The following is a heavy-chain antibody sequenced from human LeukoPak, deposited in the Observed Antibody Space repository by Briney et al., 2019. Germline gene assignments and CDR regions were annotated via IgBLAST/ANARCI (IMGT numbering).Heavy chain of an antibody. CDR1: GGSISSYY. J-gene: IGHJ6*04. CDR2: IYYSGST. Sequence: PSETLSLTCTVSGGSISSYYWSWIRQPPGKGLEWIGYIYYSGSTNYNPSLKSRVTISVDTSKNQFSLKLGSVTAADTAVYYCARDQVVVVVAAARDYYYYGMDVWGKGTTVTVSS. D-gene: IGHD2-15*01. V-gene: IGHV4-59*01. CDR3: ARDQVVVVVAAARDYYYYGMDV.